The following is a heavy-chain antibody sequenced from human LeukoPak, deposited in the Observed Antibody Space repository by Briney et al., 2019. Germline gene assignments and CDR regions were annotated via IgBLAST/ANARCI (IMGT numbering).Heavy chain of an antibody. CDR2: ISAYNGNT. J-gene: IGHJ4*02. CDR3: ARSSSSASRFDY. CDR1: GYTFTSYG. V-gene: IGHV1-18*01. D-gene: IGHD6-6*01. Sequence: ASVKVSFKSSGYTFTSYGISWVRQAPGQGLEWMGWISAYNGNTNYAQKHQGRVTMTTDTATSTAYMEMRSLRYDDTAVYYCARSSSSASRFDYWGQGTLVTVSS.